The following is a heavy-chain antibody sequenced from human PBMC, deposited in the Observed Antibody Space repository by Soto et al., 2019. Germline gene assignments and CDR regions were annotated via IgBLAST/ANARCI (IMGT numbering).Heavy chain of an antibody. J-gene: IGHJ4*02. CDR2: ISGSGRST. CDR1: GFTFSSYA. CDR3: AKAPFPGGGLEPFFDY. D-gene: IGHD3-16*01. Sequence: EVQLLESGGGLVQPGGSLRLSCAASGFTFSSYAMTWVRQAPGEGLEWVSSISGSGRSTYYADSVKGRFTISRDNSKNTLYLQMNSLRGDDTAVYYCAKAPFPGGGLEPFFDYWGQGTLVTVSS. V-gene: IGHV3-23*01.